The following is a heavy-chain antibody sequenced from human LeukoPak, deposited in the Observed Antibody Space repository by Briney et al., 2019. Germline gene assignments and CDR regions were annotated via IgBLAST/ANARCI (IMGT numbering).Heavy chain of an antibody. D-gene: IGHD6-13*01. J-gene: IGHJ4*02. CDR1: GFTFSSYW. V-gene: IGHV3-7*04. Sequence: GGSLRLSCAASGFTFSSYWMSWVRQAPGKGLEWVANTKQDGSEKYYVDSVKGRFTISRDNAKNSLYLQMNSLRAEDTAVYYCARGTIAAAGYYYFDYWGQGTQVTVSS. CDR2: TKQDGSEK. CDR3: ARGTIAAAGYYYFDY.